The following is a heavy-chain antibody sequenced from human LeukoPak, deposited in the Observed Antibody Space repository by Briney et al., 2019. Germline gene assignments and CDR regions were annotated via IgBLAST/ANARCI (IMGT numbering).Heavy chain of an antibody. V-gene: IGHV4-59*12. Sequence: SETLSLTCSVSGGSISSYYWSWIRQPPGKGLEWIGYIYYSGSTNFKSPLKSRVTMSGDTSKNQFSLKPNSLTAADTAVYYCAKEGMIRGVIDYWGQGALVTVSS. J-gene: IGHJ4*02. CDR3: AKEGMIRGVIDY. CDR2: IYYSGST. D-gene: IGHD3-10*01. CDR1: GGSISSYY.